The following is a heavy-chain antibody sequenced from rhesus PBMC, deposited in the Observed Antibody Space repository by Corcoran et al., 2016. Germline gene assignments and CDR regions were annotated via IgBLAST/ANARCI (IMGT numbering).Heavy chain of an antibody. D-gene: IGHD6-31*01. CDR1: GASISSYW. J-gene: IGHJ4*01. CDR3: ARGDSSGWHVDY. Sequence: QVQLQESGPGLVKPSETLSLTCAVSGASISSYWWSWLRQPPGKGLEWSGEIKGNSGTSYYTPSRRSRGTIPKDAAKSQCSLKLSSVTAADTAVYYCARGDSSGWHVDYGGQGVLVTVSS. V-gene: IGHV4-80*01. CDR2: IKGNSGTS.